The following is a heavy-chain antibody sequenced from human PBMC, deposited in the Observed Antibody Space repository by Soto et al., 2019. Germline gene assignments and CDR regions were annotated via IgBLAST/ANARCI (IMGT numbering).Heavy chain of an antibody. D-gene: IGHD3-9*01. Sequence: PSETLSLTCTVSGGSISSSSYYWGWIRQPPGKGLEWIGSIYYSGSTYYNPSLKSRVTISVDTSKNQFSLKLSSVTAADTAVYYCARSPRGDYYDILTGYYNWFDPWGQGTLVTVSS. CDR2: IYYSGST. J-gene: IGHJ5*02. V-gene: IGHV4-39*01. CDR1: GGSISSSSYY. CDR3: ARSPRGDYYDILTGYYNWFDP.